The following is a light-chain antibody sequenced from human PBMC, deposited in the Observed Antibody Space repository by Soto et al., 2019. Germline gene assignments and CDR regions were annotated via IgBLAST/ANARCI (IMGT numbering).Light chain of an antibody. Sequence: QSVLTQPASLSGSPGQSVTISCSGTTSDFVNYNYVSWYQHHPGKAPQLILFEVSNRPSGVSSRFSGSKSGNTASLIISGLQAEEEAYYYGSSYTVSTDVVFGGG. CDR3: SSYTVSTDVV. J-gene: IGLJ2*01. CDR2: EVS. CDR1: TSDFVNYNY. V-gene: IGLV2-14*01.